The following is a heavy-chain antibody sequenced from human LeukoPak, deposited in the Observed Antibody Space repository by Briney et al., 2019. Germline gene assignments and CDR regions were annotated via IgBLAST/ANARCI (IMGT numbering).Heavy chain of an antibody. Sequence: GGSLRLSCVASGFIFSTYAMTWVRQAPGKGLEWVSGISGSGGSTYYADSVKGRFTISRDNSKNTLYLQMNSLRAEDTAMYYCAKDYVVVPAAVHWFAPWGQGTLVTVSS. CDR2: ISGSGGST. J-gene: IGHJ5*02. D-gene: IGHD2-2*01. V-gene: IGHV3-23*01. CDR3: AKDYVVVPAAVHWFAP. CDR1: GFIFSTYA.